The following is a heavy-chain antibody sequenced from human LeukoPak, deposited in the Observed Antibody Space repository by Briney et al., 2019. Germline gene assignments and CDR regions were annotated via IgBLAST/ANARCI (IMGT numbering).Heavy chain of an antibody. V-gene: IGHV4-61*02. J-gene: IGHJ4*02. CDR2: ISASGRS. CDR1: GGSISSGDYY. CDR3: AREFDS. Sequence: SQTLSLTRTVSGGSISSGDYYWSWIWQPAGMRLGWIGRISASGRSNYNPSLKSRLTISIDTSKNQFSLMLSSVTATDTAVYYCAREFDSWGQGTLVTVSS.